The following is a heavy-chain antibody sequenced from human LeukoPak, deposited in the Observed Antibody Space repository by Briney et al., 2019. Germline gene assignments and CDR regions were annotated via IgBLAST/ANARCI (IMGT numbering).Heavy chain of an antibody. CDR3: ARDHTAMVTDGMDV. D-gene: IGHD5-18*01. V-gene: IGHV3-21*01. CDR2: ISSSSSYI. CDR1: GFTFSSYA. Sequence: GGSLRLSCAASGFTFSSYAMSWVRQAPGKGLEWVSSISSSSSYIYYADSVKGRFTISRDNAKNSLYLQMNSLRAEDTAVYYCARDHTAMVTDGMDVWGQGTTVTVSS. J-gene: IGHJ6*02.